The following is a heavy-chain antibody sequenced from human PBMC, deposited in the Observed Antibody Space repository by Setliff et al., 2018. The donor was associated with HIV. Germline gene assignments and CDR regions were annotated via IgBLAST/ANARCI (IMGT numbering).Heavy chain of an antibody. CDR2: IQQHGSEI. Sequence: GSLRLSCAASGYTFSSYWMAWVRQCPGKGLEWVANIQQHGSEIHYVASVEGRFTISRDNAKNSLYLQVNSLRAEDTAVYYCANMQWASNAWYSFDYWGQGALVTVSS. V-gene: IGHV3-7*05. CDR3: ANMQWASNAWYSFDY. D-gene: IGHD6-19*01. J-gene: IGHJ4*02. CDR1: GYTFSSYW.